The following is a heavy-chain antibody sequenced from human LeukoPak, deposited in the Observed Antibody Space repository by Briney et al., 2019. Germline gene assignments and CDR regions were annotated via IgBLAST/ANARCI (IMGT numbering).Heavy chain of an antibody. CDR2: ISYDGSNK. CDR3: ANPYGSGTLSLDY. CDR1: GFTFSSYG. J-gene: IGHJ4*02. V-gene: IGHV3-30*18. Sequence: PGRSLRLSCAASGFTFSSYGMHWVRQAPGKGLEWVAVISYDGSNKYYADSVKGRFTISRDNSKNTLYLQMNSLRAEDTAVYYCANPYGSGTLSLDYWGQGTLVTVSS. D-gene: IGHD3-10*01.